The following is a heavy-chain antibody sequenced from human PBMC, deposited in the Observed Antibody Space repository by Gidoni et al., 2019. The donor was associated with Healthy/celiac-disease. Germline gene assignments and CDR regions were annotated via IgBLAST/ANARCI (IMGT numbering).Heavy chain of an antibody. CDR2: INPSGGST. V-gene: IGHV1-46*01. J-gene: IGHJ4*02. CDR1: VSTFTSYY. D-gene: IGHD1-26*01. CDR3: ARDGVGATKDY. Sequence: QVKLVKSGAEVKKHGAQVKVSCRKSVSTFTSYYMHWVRQTPEQGLEWMGIINPSGGSTSYAQKFQGRVTMTRDTSTSTVYMELSSLRSEDTAVYYCARDGVGATKDYWGQGTLVTVSS.